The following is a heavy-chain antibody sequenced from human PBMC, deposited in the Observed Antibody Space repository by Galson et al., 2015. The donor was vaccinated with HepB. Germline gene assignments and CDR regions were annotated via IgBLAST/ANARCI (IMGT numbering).Heavy chain of an antibody. CDR3: AKDRSFDRGRSSGMDV. Sequence: SLRLSCAASGFTFSSYGMHWVRQAPGKGLEWVAVISYDGSNKYYADSVKGRFTISRDNSKNTLYLQMNSLRAEDTAVYYCAKDRSFDRGRSSGMDVWGQGTTVTVSS. V-gene: IGHV3-30*18. D-gene: IGHD1-26*01. CDR2: ISYDGSNK. CDR1: GFTFSSYG. J-gene: IGHJ6*02.